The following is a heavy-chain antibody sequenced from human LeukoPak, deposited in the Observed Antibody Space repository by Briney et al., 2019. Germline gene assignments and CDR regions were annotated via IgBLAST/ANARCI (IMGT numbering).Heavy chain of an antibody. Sequence: ASVKVSCKASGYTFTSYGISWVRQAPGQGLEWMGWMNPNSGNTGYAQKFQGRVTMTRNTSISTAYMELSSLRSEDTAVYYCARSSSGNWFDPWGQGTLVTVSS. V-gene: IGHV1-8*02. D-gene: IGHD3-22*01. CDR3: ARSSSGNWFDP. J-gene: IGHJ5*02. CDR1: GYTFTSYG. CDR2: MNPNSGNT.